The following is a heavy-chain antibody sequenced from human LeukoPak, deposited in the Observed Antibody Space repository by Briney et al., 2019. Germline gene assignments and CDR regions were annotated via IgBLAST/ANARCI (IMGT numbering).Heavy chain of an antibody. CDR2: IKQDGSEK. Sequence: GGSLTLSCAASGFTFSSYSMNWVPQAPGKGQEWVANIKQDGSEKYYVDSVKGRFTISKDNAKNSLYLQMNSLRAEDTAVYYCARSTLWFGELFGAEYFQHWGQGTLVTVSS. J-gene: IGHJ1*01. CDR1: GFTFSSYS. D-gene: IGHD3-10*01. CDR3: ARSTLWFGELFGAEYFQH. V-gene: IGHV3-7*01.